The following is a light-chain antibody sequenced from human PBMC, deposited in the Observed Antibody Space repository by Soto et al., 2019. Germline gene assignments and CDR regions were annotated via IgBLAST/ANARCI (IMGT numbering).Light chain of an antibody. CDR1: QSISSW. CDR2: KAS. CDR3: QQYNSYSPVT. J-gene: IGKJ1*01. Sequence: DIQMTQSPSTLSASVGDRVTITCRASQSISSWLAWYQQKPGKAPKLLIYKASSLESGVPSRFSGSGSGTEFNLTLSSLQPDDFATSYCQQYNSYSPVTFGQGTKVEIK. V-gene: IGKV1-5*03.